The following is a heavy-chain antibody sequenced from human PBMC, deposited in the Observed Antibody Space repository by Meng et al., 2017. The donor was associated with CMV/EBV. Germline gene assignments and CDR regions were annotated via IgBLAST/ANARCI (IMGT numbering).Heavy chain of an antibody. Sequence: GESLKISCAASGFTFSSYAMSWVRQAPGKGLEWVSATSGSGGSTYYADSVKGRFTISRDNSKNTLYLQMNSLRAEDTAVYYCAKEGSSSLGGAFDIWGQGTMVTVSS. CDR3: AKEGSSSLGGAFDI. J-gene: IGHJ3*02. CDR1: GFTFSSYA. D-gene: IGHD6-6*01. CDR2: TSGSGGST. V-gene: IGHV3-23*01.